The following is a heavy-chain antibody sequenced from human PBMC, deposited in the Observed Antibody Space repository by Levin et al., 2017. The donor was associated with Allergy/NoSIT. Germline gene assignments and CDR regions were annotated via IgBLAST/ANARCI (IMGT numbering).Heavy chain of an antibody. CDR3: ARLRFAQSPAKYFDY. J-gene: IGHJ4*02. CDR1: GGSISSYY. V-gene: IGHV4-59*08. Sequence: PSETLSLTCTVSGGSISSYYWSWIRQPPGKGLEWIGYIYYSGSTNYNPSLKSRVTISVDTSKNQFSLKLSSVTAADTAVYYCARLRFAQSPAKYFDYWGQGTLVTVSS. D-gene: IGHD3-16*01. CDR2: IYYSGST.